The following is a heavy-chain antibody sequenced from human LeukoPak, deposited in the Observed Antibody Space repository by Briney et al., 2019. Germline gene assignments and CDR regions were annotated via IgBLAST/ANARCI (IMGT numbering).Heavy chain of an antibody. V-gene: IGHV4-31*11. D-gene: IGHD1-26*01. CDR2: IYYSGST. CDR1: GGSFSSGGYY. CDR3: ARDSISGSYNYYYGMDV. Sequence: PSETLSLTCAVYGGSFSSGGYYWSWIRQHPGKGLEWIGYIYYSGSTYYNPALKSRVTISVDTSRTQFSLKLSSVTAADTAVYYCARDSISGSYNYYYGMDVWGQGTTVTVSS. J-gene: IGHJ6*02.